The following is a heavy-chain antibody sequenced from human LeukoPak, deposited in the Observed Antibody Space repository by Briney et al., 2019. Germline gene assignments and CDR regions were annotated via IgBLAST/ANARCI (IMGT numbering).Heavy chain of an antibody. D-gene: IGHD3-16*01. CDR3: AKAGAGGSYFDY. CDR2: ISSSSSYI. Sequence: GGSLRLSCAASGFTFTSYSMNWVRQAPGKGLEWVSSISSSSSYIYYADSVKGRFTISRDYSKNTMYLQMTSLRAEDTAVYYCAKAGAGGSYFDYWGQGTLVTVSS. J-gene: IGHJ4*02. CDR1: GFTFTSYS. V-gene: IGHV3-21*01.